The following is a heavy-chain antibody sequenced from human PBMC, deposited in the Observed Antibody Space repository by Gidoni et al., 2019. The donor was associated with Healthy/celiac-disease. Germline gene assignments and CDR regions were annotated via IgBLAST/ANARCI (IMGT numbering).Heavy chain of an antibody. J-gene: IGHJ4*02. CDR1: GFTFDDYT. V-gene: IGHV3-43*01. CDR3: AKDMIAWGVGPFDY. D-gene: IGHD3-10*01. Sequence: EVQLVASGGVVVQPGGSLRLSCAASGFTFDDYTMHWVRQAPGKGLEWVSLISWDGGSTYYADSVKGRFTISRDNSKNSLYLQMNSLRTEDTALYYCAKDMIAWGVGPFDYWGQGTLVTVSS. CDR2: ISWDGGST.